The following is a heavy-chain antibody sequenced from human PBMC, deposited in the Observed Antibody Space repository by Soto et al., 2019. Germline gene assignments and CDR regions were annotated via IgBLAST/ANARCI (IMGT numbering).Heavy chain of an antibody. D-gene: IGHD3-22*01. V-gene: IGHV3-7*03. CDR3: ARDGDTMIVVAADY. CDR1: GFTFSSYW. CDR2: IKQDGSEK. J-gene: IGHJ4*02. Sequence: EVQLVESGGGLVQPGGSLRLSCAASGFTFSSYWMSWVRQAPGKGLEWVANIKQDGSEKYYVDSVKGRFTISRDNAKNSLYLQMNSLRAEDTAVYYCARDGDTMIVVAADYWGQGTLVTVSS.